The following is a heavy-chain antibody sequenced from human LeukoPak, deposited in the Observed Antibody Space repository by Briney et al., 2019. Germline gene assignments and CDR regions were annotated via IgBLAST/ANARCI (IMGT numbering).Heavy chain of an antibody. CDR2: IYSNGST. D-gene: IGHD2-2*01. J-gene: IGHJ4*02. V-gene: IGHV4-39*01. CDR1: GGTISNNGYY. Sequence: PSETLSLTCTVSGGTISNNGYYWAWIRQSPGKGLEWIGTIYSNGSTYNNPSLKSRVTISVDPSNSQFSLKLTSVTAADTAVYYCARHVWVVPAAIGYWGQGTLVTVSS. CDR3: ARHVWVVPAAIGY.